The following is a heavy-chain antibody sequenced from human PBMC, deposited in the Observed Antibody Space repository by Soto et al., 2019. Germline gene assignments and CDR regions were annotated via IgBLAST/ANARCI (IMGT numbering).Heavy chain of an antibody. CDR2: IKQDGSEK. D-gene: IGHD3-10*01. CDR1: GFTFSSYW. CDR3: ARDNTHLWFVEPDFDC. J-gene: IGHJ4*03. V-gene: IGHV3-7*01. Sequence: GGSLRLSCAASGFTFSSYWMSCVGQAPGKGLEWVANIKQDGSEKYYVDSVKGRFTISRDNAKNSLYLQMNSLRAEDTAVYYWARDNTHLWFVEPDFDCWGQGTLVTVSS.